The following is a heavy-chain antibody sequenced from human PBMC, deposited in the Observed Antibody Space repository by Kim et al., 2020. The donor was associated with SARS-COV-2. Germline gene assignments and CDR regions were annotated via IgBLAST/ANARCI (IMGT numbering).Heavy chain of an antibody. J-gene: IGHJ5*01. CDR1: GYFFSTYD. CDR3: ARTTSGWPNWFDS. Sequence: ASVKVSCMAPGYFFSTYDINWVRQASGQGLEWLGWVTPSSGNTGYAQKFQGRVTVTRDNSIRTAYLELSNLRSEDTAVYYCARTTSGWPNWFDSWGQGTL. CDR2: VTPSSGNT. V-gene: IGHV1-8*02. D-gene: IGHD6-19*01.